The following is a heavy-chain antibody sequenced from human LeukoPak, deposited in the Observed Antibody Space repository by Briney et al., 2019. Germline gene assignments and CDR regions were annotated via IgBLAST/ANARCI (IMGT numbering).Heavy chain of an antibody. Sequence: GGSLRLSCAASGFTFSSYWMSWVRQAPGKGLKWVANIKQDGSEKYYVDSVKGRFTISRDNAKNSLYLQMNSLRAEDTAVYYCARGQDPMIVVETLPDYWGQGTLVTVSS. CDR3: ARGQDPMIVVETLPDY. CDR2: IKQDGSEK. D-gene: IGHD3-22*01. CDR1: GFTFSSYW. V-gene: IGHV3-7*01. J-gene: IGHJ4*02.